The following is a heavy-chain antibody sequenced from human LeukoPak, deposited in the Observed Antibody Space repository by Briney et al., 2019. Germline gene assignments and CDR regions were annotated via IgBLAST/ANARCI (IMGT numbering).Heavy chain of an antibody. V-gene: IGHV3-7*01. CDR1: GFTFSSYW. CDR3: ARFVLRYFDWFSKRSHSETGGFDY. D-gene: IGHD3-9*01. Sequence: PGGSLRLSCAASGFTFSSYWMSWVRQAPGKGLEWVANIKQDGSEKYYVDSVKGRFTISRDNAKNSLYLQMNSLRAEDTAVYYCARFVLRYFDWFSKRSHSETGGFDYWGQGTLVTVSS. CDR2: IKQDGSEK. J-gene: IGHJ4*02.